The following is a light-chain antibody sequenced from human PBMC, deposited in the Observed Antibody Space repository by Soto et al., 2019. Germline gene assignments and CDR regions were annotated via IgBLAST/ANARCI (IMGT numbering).Light chain of an antibody. CDR3: AAWDDSLNGPA. CDR2: GDD. V-gene: IGLV1-44*01. Sequence: QSVLTQPPSASGTPGQRVTMSCSGGTSNIGSNPVNWYQQSPGTAPKLLMYGDDQRPSGVPDRFSGSKSGTSASLAISGLQSEDETDYYCAAWDDSLNGPAFGGGTKVTVL. CDR1: TSNIGSNP. J-gene: IGLJ2*01.